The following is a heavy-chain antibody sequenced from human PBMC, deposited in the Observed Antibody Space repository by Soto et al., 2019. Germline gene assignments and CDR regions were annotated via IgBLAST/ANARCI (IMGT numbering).Heavy chain of an antibody. V-gene: IGHV3-23*01. Sequence: GGSLRLSCKASGFSFSSYSMSWVRQAPGKGLEWVSGFRTGADDGTTYYADSVKGRFTISRDISKNTLFLQMNSLRAEDTAIYYCAKKVNSGPGSQYFDYWGQGTLVTVSS. CDR3: AKKVNSGPGSQYFDY. CDR2: FRTGADDGTT. CDR1: GFSFSSYS. J-gene: IGHJ4*02. D-gene: IGHD3-10*01.